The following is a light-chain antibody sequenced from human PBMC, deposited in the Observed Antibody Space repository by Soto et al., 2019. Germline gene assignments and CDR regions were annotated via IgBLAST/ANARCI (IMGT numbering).Light chain of an antibody. J-gene: IGLJ1*01. Sequence: QSVLTQPPSASGTPGQRVTISWSGSSSNIGSNYVYWYQQLPGTAPKLLIYRNNQRPSWVPDRFSGSKSGTSASLAISGLRSEDEADYYCAAWDDSLSGYVFGTGTKLTVL. CDR1: SSNIGSNY. V-gene: IGLV1-47*01. CDR3: AAWDDSLSGYV. CDR2: RNN.